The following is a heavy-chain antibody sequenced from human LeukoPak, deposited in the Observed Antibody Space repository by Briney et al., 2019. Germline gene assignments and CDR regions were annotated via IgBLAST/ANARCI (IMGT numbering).Heavy chain of an antibody. CDR3: ARDRRGSGYYYNWFDP. D-gene: IGHD3-22*01. CDR2: IYTSGST. V-gene: IGHV4-4*07. CDR1: GGSIGTYY. Sequence: SETLSLTCTVSGGSIGTYYWSWIRQPAGKGLEWIGRIYTSGSTNYNPSLKSRVTMSVDSSKNQFSLKLSSVTAADTAVYYCARDRRGSGYYYNWFDPWGQGTLVTVSS. J-gene: IGHJ5*02.